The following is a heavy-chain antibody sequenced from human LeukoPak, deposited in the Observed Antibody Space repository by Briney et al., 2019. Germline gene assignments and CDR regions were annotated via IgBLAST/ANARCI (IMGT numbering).Heavy chain of an antibody. CDR3: ARVAVPAAIRINDAFDI. Sequence: GGSLRLSCAASGFTFSSYSMNWVRQAPGKGLEWVSYISSSSSTIYYADSVKGRFTISRDNAKNSLYLQMNSLRAEDTAVYYCARVAVPAAIRINDAFDIWGQGTMVTVSS. CDR1: GFTFSSYS. J-gene: IGHJ3*02. V-gene: IGHV3-48*01. CDR2: ISSSSSTI. D-gene: IGHD2-2*01.